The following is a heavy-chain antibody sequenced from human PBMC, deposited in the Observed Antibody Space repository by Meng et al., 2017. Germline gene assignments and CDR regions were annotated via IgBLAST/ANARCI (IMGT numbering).Heavy chain of an antibody. CDR1: GFTFSSYA. V-gene: IGHV3-21*01. Sequence: GESLKISCAASGFTFSSYAMSWVRQAPGKGLEWVSAISGGGSYIYYADSVRGRFTISRDNARNSLYLRMNSLRVEDTAVYYCARDLPPSYFDYWGQGTLVTVSS. CDR2: ISGGGSYI. CDR3: ARDLPPSYFDY. J-gene: IGHJ4*02.